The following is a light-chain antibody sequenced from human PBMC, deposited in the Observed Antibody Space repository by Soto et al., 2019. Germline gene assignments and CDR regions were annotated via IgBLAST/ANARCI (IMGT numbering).Light chain of an antibody. Sequence: SALTQPPSASGSPGQSVTLSCTGTSSDVGAHNYVSWYQQHPGKAPKLMIYEVNKRPSGVPDRFSGSKSGNTASLTVSGLHADDEADYYCISYAGTAYVAIGGGTKLTVL. J-gene: IGLJ2*01. CDR3: ISYAGTAYVA. V-gene: IGLV2-8*01. CDR2: EVN. CDR1: SSDVGAHNY.